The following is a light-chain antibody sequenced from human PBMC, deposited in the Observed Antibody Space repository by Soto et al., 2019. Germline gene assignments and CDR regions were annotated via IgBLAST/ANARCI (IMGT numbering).Light chain of an antibody. CDR1: QGVSSST. Sequence: ESVLTQFPDTLALSPGATATLSCRASQGVSSSTVAWYQQKRGQAPRLLIHGASSRATGIPDRCGGSGSGTDFTLTIRRLESEDFAVYYCQLYGSSPRTFGQGTKVEV. V-gene: IGKV3-20*01. J-gene: IGKJ1*01. CDR3: QLYGSSPRT. CDR2: GAS.